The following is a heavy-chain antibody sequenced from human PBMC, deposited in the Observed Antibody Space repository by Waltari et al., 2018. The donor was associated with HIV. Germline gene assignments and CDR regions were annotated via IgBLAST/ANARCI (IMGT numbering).Heavy chain of an antibody. CDR2: INHSGST. J-gene: IGHJ4*02. Sequence: QVQLQQWGAGLLKPSETLSLTCAVYGGSVRGYYWRWLRQPPGKGLEWIGEINHSGSTNYNPSLKSRVTISVDTSKNQFSLKLSSVTSADTAVYYCARGARWLQSHFDYWGQGTLVTVSS. V-gene: IGHV4-34*01. CDR1: GGSVRGYY. D-gene: IGHD5-12*01. CDR3: ARGARWLQSHFDY.